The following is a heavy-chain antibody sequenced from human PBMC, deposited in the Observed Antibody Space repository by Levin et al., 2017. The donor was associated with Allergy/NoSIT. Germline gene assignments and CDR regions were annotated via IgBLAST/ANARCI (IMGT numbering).Heavy chain of an antibody. D-gene: IGHD3-9*01. V-gene: IGHV3-30*18. CDR2: ISDDGSKK. CDR3: AKVRRELVIAPDAFDI. J-gene: IGHJ3*02. CDR1: GFAFSSYA. Sequence: GESLKISCAVSGFAFSSYAMHWVRQAPGKGLEWVADISDDGSKKYYADSVKGRFTISRDNFKNTLFLQMNSLRVEDTAVYYCAKVRRELVIAPDAFDIWGPGTLVTVSS.